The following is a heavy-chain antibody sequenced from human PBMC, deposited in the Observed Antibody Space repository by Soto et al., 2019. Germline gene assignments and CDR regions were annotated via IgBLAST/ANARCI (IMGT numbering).Heavy chain of an antibody. CDR2: IYYSGST. D-gene: IGHD2-2*02. V-gene: IGHV4-59*01. CDR1: GGSISSYY. CDR3: ARRKYCSSTSCYTNYCYYGMDV. Sequence: SETLSLTCTVSGGSISSYYWSWIRQPPGKGLEWIGYIYYSGSTNYNPSLKSRVTISVDTSKNQFSLKLSSVTAADTAVYYCARRKYCSSTSCYTNYCYYGMDVWGQGTTVTVSS. J-gene: IGHJ6*02.